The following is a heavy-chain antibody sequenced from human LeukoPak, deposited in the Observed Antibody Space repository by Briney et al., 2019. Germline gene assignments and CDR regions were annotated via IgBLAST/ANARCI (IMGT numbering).Heavy chain of an antibody. CDR2: INPNSGGT. V-gene: IGHV1-2*02. CDR3: ARDSYYYGSGSYEY. D-gene: IGHD3-10*01. J-gene: IGHJ4*02. Sequence: GASVKVSCKASGYTFTGYYMHWVRQAPGQGLEWMGWINPNSGGTNYAQKFQGRVTMTRGTSISTAYMELSRLRSDDTAVYYCARDSYYYGSGSYEYWGQGTLVTVSS. CDR1: GYTFTGYY.